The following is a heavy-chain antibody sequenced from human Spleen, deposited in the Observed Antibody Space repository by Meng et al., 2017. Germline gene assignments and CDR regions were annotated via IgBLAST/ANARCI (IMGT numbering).Heavy chain of an antibody. D-gene: IGHD4-17*01. Sequence: GESLKISCAASGFAFSSYEMNWVRQAPGKGLEWVSYISCSGSAIYYADSVKGRFTISRDDAKNSLYLQMNSLRAEDTAVYYCITDASTVPRHYYYGMDAWGQGTTVTVSS. J-gene: IGHJ6*02. CDR2: ISCSGSAI. CDR1: GFAFSSYE. CDR3: ITDASTVPRHYYYGMDA. V-gene: IGHV3-48*03.